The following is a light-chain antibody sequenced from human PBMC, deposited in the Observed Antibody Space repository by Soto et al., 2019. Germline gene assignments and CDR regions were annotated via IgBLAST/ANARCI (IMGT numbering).Light chain of an antibody. CDR1: SSDVGGYNY. Sequence: QSVLTQPASVSGSPGQSITISCTGTSSDVGGYNYVSWYQQHPGKAPKLMIYEVNRRPSGVPDRFSASKSGNTASLTVSGLQAEDEADYYCSSYGGNNNIVLGTGTKVTVL. J-gene: IGLJ1*01. V-gene: IGLV2-8*01. CDR2: EVN. CDR3: SSYGGNNNIV.